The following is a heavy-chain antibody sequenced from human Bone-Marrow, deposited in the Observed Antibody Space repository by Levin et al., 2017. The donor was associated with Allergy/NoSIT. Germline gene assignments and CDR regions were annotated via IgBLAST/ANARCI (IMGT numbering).Heavy chain of an antibody. V-gene: IGHV1-18*01. CDR2: ISTYNGNT. D-gene: IGHD4-17*01. Sequence: GESLKISCKAFGYSFPDYGITWVRQAPGQGLEWMGWISTYNGNTHYAQNLQGRVTLTSDTSTSAAYMELRSLRSDDTAVYYCARVFDYGDYDDNLGVGVCDNWGQGTLVTVSS. J-gene: IGHJ4*02. CDR1: GYSFPDYG. CDR3: ARVFDYGDYDDNLGVGVCDN.